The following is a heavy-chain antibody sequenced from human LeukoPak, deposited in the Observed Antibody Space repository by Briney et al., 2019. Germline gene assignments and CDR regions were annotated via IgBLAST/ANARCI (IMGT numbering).Heavy chain of an antibody. Sequence: PSQTLSLTCAISGDSFSSNSVAWNWIRQSPSRGLEWLGRTYYRSKWYNDYSVSMKSRITISPDASKNQFSLRLSSVTAADTALYYCARIRYRPPNVNWFDPWGQGTLVIVSS. V-gene: IGHV6-1*01. D-gene: IGHD3-16*02. CDR1: GDSFSSNSVA. CDR3: ARIRYRPPNVNWFDP. J-gene: IGHJ5*02. CDR2: TYYRSKWYN.